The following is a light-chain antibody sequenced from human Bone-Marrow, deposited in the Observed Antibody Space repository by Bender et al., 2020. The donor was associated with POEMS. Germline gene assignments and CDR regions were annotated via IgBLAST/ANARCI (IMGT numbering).Light chain of an antibody. Sequence: SYVVTQPPSVSVAPGQTASITCGGNDIGSKSVHWYQQKTGQAPVLIVYNDTYRPSGIPQRFSGSSSGKIVTLTISGVQAEDEADYYCQSADIDGTYVFGKGTTVTV. J-gene: IGLJ1*01. CDR3: QSADIDGTYV. CDR2: NDT. V-gene: IGLV3-21*02. CDR1: DIGSKS.